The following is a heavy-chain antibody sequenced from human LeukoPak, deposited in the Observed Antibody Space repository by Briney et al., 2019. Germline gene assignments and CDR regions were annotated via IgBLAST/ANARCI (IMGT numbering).Heavy chain of an antibody. J-gene: IGHJ6*02. CDR2: IYYSGST. Sequence: SETLSLTCTVSGGSISSYYWSWIRQPPGKGLEWIGYIYYSGSTNYNPSLKSRDTISVDTSKNQFSPKLSSVTAADTAVYYCARRKLATISSNYYYYYGMDVWGQGTTVTVSS. CDR1: GGSISSYY. D-gene: IGHD5-12*01. V-gene: IGHV4-59*01. CDR3: ARRKLATISSNYYYYYGMDV.